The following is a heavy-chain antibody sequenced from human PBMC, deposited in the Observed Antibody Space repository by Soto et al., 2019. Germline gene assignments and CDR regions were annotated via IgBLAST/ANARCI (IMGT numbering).Heavy chain of an antibody. D-gene: IGHD5-18*01. CDR2: IYYSGST. J-gene: IGHJ4*01. CDR1: GGFIVSYY. CDR3: ARGEDTAMVIFVY. V-gene: IGHV4-59*01. Sequence: SETLSLTCTVGGGFIVSYYWSWIRQPPGKGLEWIGYIYYSGSTNYNPSLKSRVTISVDTSKNQFSLKLSSVTAADTAVYYCARGEDTAMVIFVYLGHGTLVTVSS.